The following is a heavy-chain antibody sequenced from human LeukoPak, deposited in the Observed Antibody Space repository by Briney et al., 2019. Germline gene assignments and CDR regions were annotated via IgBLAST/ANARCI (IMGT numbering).Heavy chain of an antibody. V-gene: IGHV3-21*01. CDR2: ITSSSSST. CDR3: APAGGISTWYFDY. Sequence: GGSLRLSCAASGFTFSGYSMNWVRRGPGKGLEWVSSITSSSSSTYYADSVKGRFTISRDNAKNSLYLHMNSLRAEDTAVYYCAPAGGISTWYFDYWGQGTLVTVSS. D-gene: IGHD1-26*01. CDR1: GFTFSGYS. J-gene: IGHJ4*02.